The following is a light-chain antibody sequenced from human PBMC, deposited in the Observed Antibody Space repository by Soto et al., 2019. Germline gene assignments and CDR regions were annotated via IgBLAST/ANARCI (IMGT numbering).Light chain of an antibody. CDR3: KQYNSWLWT. J-gene: IGKJ1*01. CDR2: GAS. Sequence: EIVMTQSPATLSVSPGERATLSCRASQSLSSNLAWYQQKPGQAPRLLIYGASTRATGIPARFSGSGSGTEFTLIISSLQSEDSAVYYCKQYNSWLWTFGQGTKVDIK. V-gene: IGKV3-15*01. CDR1: QSLSSN.